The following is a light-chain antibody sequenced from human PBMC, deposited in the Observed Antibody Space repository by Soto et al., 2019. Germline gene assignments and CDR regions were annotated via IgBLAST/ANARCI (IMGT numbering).Light chain of an antibody. Sequence: DIVMTQSPATLSVSLGARATLSCRASQSVSSNLAWYQQKPGQAPRLLLYGASTRATGIPARFSGSGSGAAFTLTISSLQSEDFAVYYCQQYNNWPPITFGQGTRLEIK. CDR1: QSVSSN. CDR2: GAS. V-gene: IGKV3-15*01. J-gene: IGKJ5*01. CDR3: QQYNNWPPIT.